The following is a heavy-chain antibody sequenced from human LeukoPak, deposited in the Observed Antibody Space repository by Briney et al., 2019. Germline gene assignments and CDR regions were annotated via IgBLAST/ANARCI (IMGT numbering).Heavy chain of an antibody. CDR2: ISYDGSNK. D-gene: IGHD2-15*01. J-gene: IGHJ4*02. CDR1: GFTFSSYG. CDR3: AKDKGYCSGGSCYGGGD. V-gene: IGHV3-30*18. Sequence: PGGSLILSCAASGFTFSSYGMHWVRQAPGKGLEWVAVISYDGSNKYYADSVKGRFTISRDNSKNTLYLQMNSLRAEDTAVYYCAKDKGYCSGGSCYGGGDWGQGTLVTVSS.